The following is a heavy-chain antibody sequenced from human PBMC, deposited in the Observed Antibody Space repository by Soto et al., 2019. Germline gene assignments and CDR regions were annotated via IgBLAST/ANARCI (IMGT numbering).Heavy chain of an antibody. CDR1: GFTFNTYS. V-gene: IGHV3-23*01. J-gene: IGHJ4*02. CDR3: VSSSGTYSLLFDY. Sequence: GGSLRLSCAASGFTFNTYSMTWVRQAPGKGLEWVSGISGGGDSTYYADSVKGRFTISRDNSKSTLFLQMNSLRAEDTAVYYCVSSSGTYSLLFDYWGQGTLVTVSS. D-gene: IGHD3-10*01. CDR2: ISGGGDST.